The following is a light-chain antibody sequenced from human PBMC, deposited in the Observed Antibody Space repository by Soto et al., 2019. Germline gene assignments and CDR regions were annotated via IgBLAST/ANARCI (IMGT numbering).Light chain of an antibody. J-gene: IGKJ5*01. CDR3: QQRSHWPPIT. CDR1: QTISNTF. Sequence: EIVLTQSPGTLSLSPGERATLSCRASQTISNTFLAWYQQKPGQAPRLLIYDASNRATGIPARFSGSGSGTDLTLTISSLEPDDSAVYYCQQRSHWPPITFGQGTRLEIK. V-gene: IGKV3-11*01. CDR2: DAS.